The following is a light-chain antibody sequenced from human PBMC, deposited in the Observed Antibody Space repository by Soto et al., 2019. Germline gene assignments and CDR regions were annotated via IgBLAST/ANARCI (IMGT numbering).Light chain of an antibody. CDR3: QQSFSSRWT. CDR1: QGIITY. Sequence: EIQRTQSPSSVSASVGDRVTITCRASQGIITYLNWYQQKPGKAPNLLIYSSSTLQSGVPSRFSGSVSGTDGTITISSLKTEDGSTYYCQQSFSSRWTFGQGTKVDIK. J-gene: IGKJ1*01. CDR2: SSS. V-gene: IGKV1-39*01.